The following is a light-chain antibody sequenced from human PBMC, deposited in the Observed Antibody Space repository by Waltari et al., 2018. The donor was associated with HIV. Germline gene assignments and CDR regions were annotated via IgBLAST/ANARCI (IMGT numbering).Light chain of an antibody. J-gene: IGLJ1*01. CDR3: SSYTGSSTLGV. CDR1: TSDVGRYNT. CDR2: DVS. Sequence: QSALTQPASVSGSPGQSITISCTGATSDVGRYNTVPRSQQHPGKAPKLMIYDVSNRPSGVSNRFSGSKSGNTASLTISGLQADDEADYYCSSYTGSSTLGVFGTGTRVTVL. V-gene: IGLV2-14*03.